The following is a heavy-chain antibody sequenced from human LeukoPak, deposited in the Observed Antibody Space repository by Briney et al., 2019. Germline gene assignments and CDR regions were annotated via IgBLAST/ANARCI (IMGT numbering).Heavy chain of an antibody. CDR2: IYHSGST. Sequence: SETLSLTCAVSGGSISSGGYSWSWIRQPPGKGLEWIGYIYHSGSTYYNPSLKSRVTISVDRSKNQFSLKLSSVTAADTAVYYCARAHGVVVAATPPEWFDPWGQGTLVTVSS. CDR3: ARAHGVVVAATPPEWFDP. V-gene: IGHV4-30-2*01. J-gene: IGHJ5*02. CDR1: GGSISSGGYS. D-gene: IGHD2-15*01.